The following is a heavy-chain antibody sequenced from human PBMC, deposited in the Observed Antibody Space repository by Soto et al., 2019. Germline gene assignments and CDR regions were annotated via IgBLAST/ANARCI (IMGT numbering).Heavy chain of an antibody. CDR2: MNPNSGNT. Sequence: ASVKVSCKASGYTFTSYDINWVRQATGQGLEWMGWMNPNSGNTGYAQKFQGRVTMTRNTSISTAYMELSSLRSEDTAVYYCAGKELAAAGRRIDYWGQGTLVTVSS. CDR1: GYTFTSYD. J-gene: IGHJ4*02. CDR3: AGKELAAAGRRIDY. D-gene: IGHD6-13*01. V-gene: IGHV1-8*01.